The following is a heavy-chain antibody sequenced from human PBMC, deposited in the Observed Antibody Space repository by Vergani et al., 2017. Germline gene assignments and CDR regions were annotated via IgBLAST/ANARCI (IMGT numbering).Heavy chain of an antibody. CDR3: ATKVVVVAARKHGGWFDP. D-gene: IGHD2-15*01. CDR1: GGSFSGYY. CDR2: INHSGST. V-gene: IGHV4-34*01. Sequence: QVQLQQWGAGLLKPSETLSLTCAVYGGSFSGYYWSWIRQPPGKGLEWIGEINHSGSTNYNPSLKSRVTISVDTSKNQFSLKLSSVTAADTAVYSCATKVVVVAARKHGGWFDPWGQGTLVTVSS. J-gene: IGHJ5*02.